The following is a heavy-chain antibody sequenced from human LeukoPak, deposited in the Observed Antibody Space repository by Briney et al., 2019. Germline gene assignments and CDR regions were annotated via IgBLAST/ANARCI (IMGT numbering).Heavy chain of an antibody. CDR3: ARVNPIVVVVAATLGVWFDP. CDR1: GGTFSSYA. CDR2: IIPIFGTT. Sequence: GASVKVSCKASGGTFSSYAISWVRQAPGQGLEWMGGIIPIFGTTNYAQKFQGRVTITADESTSTAYMELSSLRSEDTAVYYCARVNPIVVVVAATLGVWFDPWGQGTLVTVSS. J-gene: IGHJ5*02. V-gene: IGHV1-69*13. D-gene: IGHD2-15*01.